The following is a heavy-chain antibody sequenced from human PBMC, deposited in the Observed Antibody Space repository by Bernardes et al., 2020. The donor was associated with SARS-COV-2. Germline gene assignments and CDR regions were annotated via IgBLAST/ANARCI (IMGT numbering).Heavy chain of an antibody. J-gene: IGHJ4*02. D-gene: IGHD3-3*01. V-gene: IGHV3-23*01. CDR2: LSGSGNTT. CDR1: GFTFTKYD. Sequence: GGSLRLSRAASGFTFTKYDMSWVRQAPGQGLAWVSGLSGSGNTTYYADSVKGRFTISRDNSKNTLFLQMDSLRAEDTAVYYCAKDDDRPLFGAPGFDSWGQGTLVTVSS. CDR3: AKDDDRPLFGAPGFDS.